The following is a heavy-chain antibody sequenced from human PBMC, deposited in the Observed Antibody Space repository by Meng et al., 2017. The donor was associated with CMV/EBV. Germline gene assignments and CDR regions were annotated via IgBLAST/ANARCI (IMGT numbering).Heavy chain of an antibody. CDR2: IYYSGST. CDR3: VTWLWFGELSGYYFDY. D-gene: IGHD3-10*01. Sequence: QLQWQGSSPGMVTPSETLSLTCTVSGGSISSSSYYWGWIRQPPGKGLEWIGSIYYSGSTYYNPSLKSRVTISVDTSKNQFSLKLSSVTAADTAVYYCVTWLWFGELSGYYFDYWGQGTLVTVPS. CDR1: GGSISSSSYY. V-gene: IGHV4-39*07. J-gene: IGHJ4*02.